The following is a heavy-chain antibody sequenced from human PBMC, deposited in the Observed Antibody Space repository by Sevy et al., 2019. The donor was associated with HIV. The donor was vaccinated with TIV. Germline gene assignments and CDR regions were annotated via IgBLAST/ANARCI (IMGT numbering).Heavy chain of an antibody. Sequence: GGSLRLSCAASGFTFSSYVISWVRQAPGRGLEWVSGISGNGGSTYYAHSVKGRFTISRDNSKNTLYLQMHSLRVEDTAVYYCAHGRGYTSPRVFDFWGQGTLVTVSS. D-gene: IGHD5-18*01. V-gene: IGHV3-23*01. J-gene: IGHJ4*02. CDR1: GFTFSSYV. CDR2: ISGNGGST. CDR3: AHGRGYTSPRVFDF.